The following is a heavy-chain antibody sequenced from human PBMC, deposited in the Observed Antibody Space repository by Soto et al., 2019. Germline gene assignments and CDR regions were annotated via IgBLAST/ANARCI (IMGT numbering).Heavy chain of an antibody. D-gene: IGHD3-10*01. J-gene: IGHJ6*02. CDR2: IYYSGST. CDR1: GGSISSSSYY. V-gene: IGHV4-39*01. CDR3: ARHRGVLLWFGSYGMDV. Sequence: KTSETLSLTCTVSGGSISSSSYYWGWIRQPPGKGLEWIGSIYYSGSTYYNPSLKSRVTISVDTSKNQFSLKLSSVTAADTAVYYCARHRGVLLWFGSYGMDVWGQGTTVTVSS.